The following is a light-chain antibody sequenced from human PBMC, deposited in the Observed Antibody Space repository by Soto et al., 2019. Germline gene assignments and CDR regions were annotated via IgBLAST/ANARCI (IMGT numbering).Light chain of an antibody. CDR1: EDIEKN. CDR3: QQSHTMWT. Sequence: DIQMTQSPSSLSASVGDRVTITCQASEDIEKNINWYQQKPGKAPKLLIYAASRLLSGVPSRFSGSGSGTDFTLTISSLQREDFATYYCQQSHTMWTFGQGTKLDIK. CDR2: AAS. J-gene: IGKJ2*02. V-gene: IGKV1-39*01.